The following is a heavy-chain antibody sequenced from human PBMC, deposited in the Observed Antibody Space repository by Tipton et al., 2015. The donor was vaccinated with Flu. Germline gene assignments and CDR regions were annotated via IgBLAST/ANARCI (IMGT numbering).Heavy chain of an antibody. D-gene: IGHD3-3*02. CDR1: GDSFTGYW. CDR3: ARHFTAKNWFDP. J-gene: IGHJ5*02. CDR2: INHGGST. Sequence: TLSLTCGVSGDSFTGYWWSWIRQFPGQGLEWIGEINHGGSTYYNPSLTGRASISGDSSKNQLFLKLRSVTAADTAIYYCARHFTAKNWFDPWGQGIQVTVSS. V-gene: IGHV4-34*01.